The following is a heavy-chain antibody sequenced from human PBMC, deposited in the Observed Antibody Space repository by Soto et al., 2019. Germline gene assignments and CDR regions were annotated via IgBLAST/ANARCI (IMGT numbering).Heavy chain of an antibody. J-gene: IGHJ4*02. V-gene: IGHV1-3*01. D-gene: IGHD6-19*01. Sequence: SVKVSCKASGYTFSSHAMHWVRQAPGQRLEWMGWINAGNGNTKYSQKFQGRVTITRDTSASTAYMELSSLRSEDTAVYYCARGYSSGWYSEFDYWGQGALVTVSS. CDR3: ARGYSSGWYSEFDY. CDR2: INAGNGNT. CDR1: GYTFSSHA.